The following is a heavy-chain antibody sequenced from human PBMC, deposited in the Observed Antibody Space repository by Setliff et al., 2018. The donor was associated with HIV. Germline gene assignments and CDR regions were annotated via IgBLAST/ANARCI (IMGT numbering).Heavy chain of an antibody. V-gene: IGHV3-30*04. D-gene: IGHD2-15*01. J-gene: IGHJ4*02. CDR1: GFTFSSYA. CDR2: ISYDGSNK. Sequence: PGGSLRLSCSASGFTFSSYAMHWVRQAPGKGLEWVAVISYDGSNKYHADSVKGRFTISRDNSNNTLYLQMNSLRAEDTAVYYCARGGNQPLLHAYLDYWGQGTLVTVSS. CDR3: ARGGNQPLLHAYLDY.